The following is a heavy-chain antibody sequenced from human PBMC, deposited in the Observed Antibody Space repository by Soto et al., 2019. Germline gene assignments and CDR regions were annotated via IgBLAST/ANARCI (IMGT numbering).Heavy chain of an antibody. Sequence: PGGSLRLSCSASGFTFSSYAMHWVRQAPGKGLEYVSAISSNGGSTYYADSVKGRFTISRDNSKNTLYLQMSSLRAEDTAVYYCVKVSPGIAYYYDSSVAFFDYWGQGTLVTVSS. D-gene: IGHD3-22*01. CDR1: GFTFSSYA. CDR3: VKVSPGIAYYYDSSVAFFDY. V-gene: IGHV3-64D*06. J-gene: IGHJ4*02. CDR2: ISSNGGST.